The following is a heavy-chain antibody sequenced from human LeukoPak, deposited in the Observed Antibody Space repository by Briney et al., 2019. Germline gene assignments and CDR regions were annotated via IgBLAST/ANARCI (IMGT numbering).Heavy chain of an antibody. CDR2: IYTSGST. CDR3: ARGPDYSDSSGYSKY. CDR1: GGSISGYY. D-gene: IGHD3-22*01. V-gene: IGHV4-4*07. Sequence: SETLSLTCTVSGGSISGYYWSWIRQPAGKGLEWMGRIYTSGSTNYNPSLRSRVSISVDKSKNQFSLILSSLTAADTAVYYCARGPDYSDSSGYSKYWGQGTLVTVSS. J-gene: IGHJ4*02.